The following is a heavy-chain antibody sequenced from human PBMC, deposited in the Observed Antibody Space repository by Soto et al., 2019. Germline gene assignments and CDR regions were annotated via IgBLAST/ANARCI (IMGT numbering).Heavy chain of an antibody. Sequence: SVKVSCKVSGGTFSSYAISWVRQAPGQGLEWMGGIIPIFGTANYAQKFQGRVTITADKSTSTAYMELSSLRSEDTAVYYCASIAVAGPFDYWGQGTLVTVSS. CDR1: GGTFSSYA. CDR2: IIPIFGTA. V-gene: IGHV1-69*06. D-gene: IGHD6-19*01. J-gene: IGHJ4*02. CDR3: ASIAVAGPFDY.